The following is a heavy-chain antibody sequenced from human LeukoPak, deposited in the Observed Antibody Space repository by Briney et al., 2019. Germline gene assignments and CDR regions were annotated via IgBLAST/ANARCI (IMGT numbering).Heavy chain of an antibody. D-gene: IGHD1-26*01. CDR3: AREGWELLRAFDI. J-gene: IGHJ3*02. Sequence: ASVKVSCKASGYRFARYYMHWVRQAPGQGLEWMGIINPGDGGTTYAQKFEGRLTLTRDTSTSTVYMELSSLRSDDTAVYYCAREGWELLRAFDIWGQGTMVTVSS. CDR1: GYRFARYY. V-gene: IGHV1-46*01. CDR2: INPGDGGT.